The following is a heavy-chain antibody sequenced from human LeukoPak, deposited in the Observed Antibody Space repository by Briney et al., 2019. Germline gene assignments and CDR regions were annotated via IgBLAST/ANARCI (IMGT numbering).Heavy chain of an antibody. J-gene: IGHJ4*02. V-gene: IGHV3-49*03. D-gene: IGHD3-16*02. CDR2: IRSKAYGGTT. CDR1: GFTFGDYA. CDR3: TRDLGNDYVWGSYRRPPGY. Sequence: GGSLRLSCTASGFTFGDYAMSWFRQAPGKGLEWVGFIRSKAYGGTTEYAASVKGRFTISRDDSKSIAYLQMNSLKTEDTAVYYCTRDLGNDYVWGSYRRPPGYWGQGTLVTVSS.